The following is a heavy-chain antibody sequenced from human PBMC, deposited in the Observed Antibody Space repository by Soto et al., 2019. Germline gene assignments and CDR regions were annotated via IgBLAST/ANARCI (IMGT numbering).Heavy chain of an antibody. CDR1: GYTFTGYY. J-gene: IGHJ5*02. CDR3: ARGGTQSDYYNNWFDP. CDR2: INPNSGGT. V-gene: IGHV1-2*04. D-gene: IGHD3-22*01. Sequence: VASVKVSCKASGYTFTGYYMHWVRQAPGQGLEWMGWINPNSGGTNYAQKFQGWVTMTRDTSISTAYMELSRLRSDDTAVYYCARGGTQSDYYNNWFDPWGQGTLVTVSS.